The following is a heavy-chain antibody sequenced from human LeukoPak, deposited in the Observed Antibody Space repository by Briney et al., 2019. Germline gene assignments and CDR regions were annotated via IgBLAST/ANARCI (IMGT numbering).Heavy chain of an antibody. CDR3: ARATDYGGYNDY. Sequence: ASVKVSCKASGYTFTSYYIHWVRQAPGQGLVWMGIINPSGGSTNYAQKFQGRVTMTRDTSTSTVYMELSSLTSEDTAVYYCARATDYGGYNDYWGQGTLVSASS. V-gene: IGHV1-46*01. J-gene: IGHJ4*02. CDR2: INPSGGST. CDR1: GYTFTSYY. D-gene: IGHD4-23*01.